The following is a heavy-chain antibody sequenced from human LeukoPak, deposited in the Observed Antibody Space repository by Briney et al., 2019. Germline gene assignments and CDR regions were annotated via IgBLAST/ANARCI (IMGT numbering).Heavy chain of an antibody. CDR1: GFTFSSYS. J-gene: IGHJ4*02. CDR2: ISSSSSYI. Sequence: GGSLGLSCAASGFTFSSYSMNWVRQAPGKGLEWVSSISSSSSYIYYADSVKGRFTISRDNAKNSLYLQMNSLRAEDTAVYYCARAYYVSRGYGPYYFDYWGQGTLVTVSS. D-gene: IGHD3-22*01. CDR3: ARAYYVSRGYGPYYFDY. V-gene: IGHV3-21*01.